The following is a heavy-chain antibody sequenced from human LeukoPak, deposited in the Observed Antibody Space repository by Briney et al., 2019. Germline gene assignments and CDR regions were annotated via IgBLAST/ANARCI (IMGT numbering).Heavy chain of an antibody. J-gene: IGHJ4*02. CDR1: GFTFSSYG. D-gene: IGHD1-7*01. Sequence: LRLSCAASGFTFSSYGMQWVRQSPGKGLEWIGEMNQRGSMNYNPSLKSRVTISVDRSKNQFSLKLSSVTAADTAVYYRARELELRYWGQGTLVTVSS. CDR3: ARELELRY. CDR2: MNQRGSM. V-gene: IGHV4-34*01.